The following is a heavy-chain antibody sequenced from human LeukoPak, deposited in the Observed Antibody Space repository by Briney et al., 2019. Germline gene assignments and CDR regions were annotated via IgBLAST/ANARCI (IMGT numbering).Heavy chain of an antibody. J-gene: IGHJ6*03. CDR1: RFTFSDYS. CDR3: ARVLRYCSGGNCYSGGLGYMDV. CDR2: ISSSGTTI. Sequence: GGSLRLSCAASRFTFSDYSMNWVRQAPGKGLEWVSYISSSGTTIYYADSVKGRFTISRDNAKNSLYLQMNSLRAEDTAVYYCARVLRYCSGGNCYSGGLGYMDVWGEGTTVTISS. V-gene: IGHV3-48*01. D-gene: IGHD2-15*01.